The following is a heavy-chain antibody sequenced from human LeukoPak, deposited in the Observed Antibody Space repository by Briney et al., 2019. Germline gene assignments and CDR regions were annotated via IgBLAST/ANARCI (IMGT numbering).Heavy chain of an antibody. CDR3: SRGSDTAAGLY. V-gene: IGHV4-34*01. CDR2: INQSGST. J-gene: IGHJ4*02. Sequence: PSETLSLTCAVYGGSFSGYYWSWIRQPPGKGLEWIGEINQSGSTNYNPSLKSRVSISVDSSKNQFSLKWSSVTAADTAVYYCSRGSDTAAGLYWGQGTLVTVSS. CDR1: GGSFSGYY. D-gene: IGHD6-13*01.